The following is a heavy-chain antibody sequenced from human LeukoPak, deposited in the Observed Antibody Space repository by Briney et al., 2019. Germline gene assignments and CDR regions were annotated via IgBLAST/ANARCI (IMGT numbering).Heavy chain of an antibody. D-gene: IGHD2-2*02. CDR3: AKEGDCSSTSCYTRYFQH. CDR2: IRYDGSNK. CDR1: GFTFSSYG. J-gene: IGHJ1*01. Sequence: GGSLRLSCAASGFTFSSYGMHWVRQAPGKGLEWVAFIRYDGSNKYYADSVKGRFTISRDNSKNTPYLQMNSLRAEDTAVYYCAKEGDCSSTSCYTRYFQHWGQGTLVTVSS. V-gene: IGHV3-30*02.